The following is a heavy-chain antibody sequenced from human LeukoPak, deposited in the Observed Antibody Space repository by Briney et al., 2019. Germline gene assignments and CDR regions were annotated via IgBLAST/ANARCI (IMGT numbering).Heavy chain of an antibody. CDR2: IWYDGSNK. CDR3: ARGSPVGYNNDWFDP. V-gene: IGHV3-33*01. CDR1: GFTFSTYG. Sequence: PGGSLRLSCAASGFTFSTYGMHWVRQAQGKGLEWVARIWYDGSNKYYADSVKGRFTISRDNSKKTLYLQMYSLRAEDTAVYYCARGSPVGYNNDWFDPWGQGTLVTVSS. D-gene: IGHD5-24*01. J-gene: IGHJ5*02.